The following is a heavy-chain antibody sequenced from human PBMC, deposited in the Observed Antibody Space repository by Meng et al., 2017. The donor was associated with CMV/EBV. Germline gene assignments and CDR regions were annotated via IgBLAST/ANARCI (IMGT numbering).Heavy chain of an antibody. CDR1: GFTFSSYE. V-gene: IGHV3-48*03. Sequence: GESLKISCAASGFTFSSYEMNWVRQAPGKGLEWVSYISSSGSTIYYADSVKGRFTISRDNSKNTLYLQMNSLRAEDTAVYYCAKDYSSSWQSDAFDIWVQGTMVTVSS. CDR3: AKDYSSSWQSDAFDI. J-gene: IGHJ3*02. CDR2: ISSSGSTI. D-gene: IGHD6-13*01.